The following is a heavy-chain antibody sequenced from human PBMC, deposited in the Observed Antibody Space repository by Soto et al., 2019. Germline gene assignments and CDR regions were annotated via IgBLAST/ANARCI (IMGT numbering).Heavy chain of an antibody. J-gene: IGHJ5*02. CDR2: ISAYNGNT. Sequence: ASVKVSCKASGYTFTSYGISWVRQAPGQGLEWMGWISAYNGNTNYAQKLQGRVTMTTDTSTSTAYMELRSLRSDDTAVYYCARDIWGGSVVVPAHTPNWFDPWGQGTLVTVSS. V-gene: IGHV1-18*01. D-gene: IGHD2-2*01. CDR1: GYTFTSYG. CDR3: ARDIWGGSVVVPAHTPNWFDP.